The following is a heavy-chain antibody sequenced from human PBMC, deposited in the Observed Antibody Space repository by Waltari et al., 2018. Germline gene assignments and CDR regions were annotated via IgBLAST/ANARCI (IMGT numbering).Heavy chain of an antibody. CDR1: GGTFSSYA. Sequence: QVQLVQSGAEVKKPGSSVKVSCKASGGTFSSYAISWVRQAPGQGLEWMGGIIPSFGTANYAQKVQGRVTITADESTSTAYMELSSLRSEDTAVYYCARRRDGYKSDAFDIWGQGTMVTVSS. CDR3: ARRRDGYKSDAFDI. J-gene: IGHJ3*02. CDR2: IIPSFGTA. D-gene: IGHD5-12*01. V-gene: IGHV1-69*12.